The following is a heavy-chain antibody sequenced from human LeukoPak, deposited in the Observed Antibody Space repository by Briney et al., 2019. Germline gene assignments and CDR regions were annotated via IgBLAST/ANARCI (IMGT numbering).Heavy chain of an antibody. D-gene: IGHD1-26*01. J-gene: IGHJ4*02. V-gene: IGHV3-23*01. CDR2: ISGSGLTT. CDR1: GFTFINYA. CDR3: AKERREQSRDNYFDY. Sequence: GGSLRLSCVASGFTFINYAMSGVRLAPGRGLEWVSVISGSGLTTFYADSVKGRFTISRDNSKNTLYLQMNSLRAEDTAVYYCAKERREQSRDNYFDYWGQGTLVTVSS.